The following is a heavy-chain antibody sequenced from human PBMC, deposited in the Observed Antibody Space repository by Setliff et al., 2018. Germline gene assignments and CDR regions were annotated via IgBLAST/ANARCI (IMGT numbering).Heavy chain of an antibody. CDR3: ARTCSGSGCYAGLES. V-gene: IGHV3-73*01. D-gene: IGHD2-15*01. CDR2: IRSKANSYAT. Sequence: GGSLRLSCAASGFTFSGSAMHWVRQASGKGLEWVGRIRSKANSYATAYAASVKGRFTISRDDSKNTAYLQMNSLRPEDTAVYYCARTCSGSGCYAGLESWGQGTPVTVSS. CDR1: GFTFSGSA. J-gene: IGHJ4*02.